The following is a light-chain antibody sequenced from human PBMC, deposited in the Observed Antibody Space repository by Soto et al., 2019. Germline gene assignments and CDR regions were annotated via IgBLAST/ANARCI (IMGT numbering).Light chain of an antibody. CDR3: QQYNSYSGT. J-gene: IGKJ1*01. Sequence: DIQMTQSPSTLSASVGDRVTITCRASQSISSWLAWYQQKPGKAPKRLIYYASSLESGVPSRFSGSGSGTEFTLTISSLQPDDFATYYCQQYNSYSGTFGQGTKVEIK. CDR1: QSISSW. V-gene: IGKV1-5*01. CDR2: YAS.